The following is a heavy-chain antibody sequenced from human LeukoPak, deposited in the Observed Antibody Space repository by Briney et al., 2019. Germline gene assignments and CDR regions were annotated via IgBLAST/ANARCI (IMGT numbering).Heavy chain of an antibody. Sequence: SETLSLTCTVSGSSISNYYWSWIRQPPGKGLEWIASINYTGSTNYNPSLKSRVTISVDTSKNQFSLKLSSVTAADTAVYYCARDGVGFGALDVWGQGTTVSVSS. D-gene: IGHD3-10*01. J-gene: IGHJ6*02. CDR2: INYTGST. CDR3: ARDGVGFGALDV. CDR1: GSSISNYY. V-gene: IGHV4-59*01.